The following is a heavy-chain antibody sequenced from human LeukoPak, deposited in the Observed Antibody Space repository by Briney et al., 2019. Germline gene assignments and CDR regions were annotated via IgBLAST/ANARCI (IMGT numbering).Heavy chain of an antibody. V-gene: IGHV3-15*07. Sequence: GGSLRLSCAASGFTFSNAWMNWVRQAPGKGLEWVGRIKSKTDGGTTDYAAPVKGRFTISRDDSKNTLYLQMNSLKTEDTAVYYCTTDQGYGEDWFDPWGQGTLVTVSS. CDR3: TTDQGYGEDWFDP. CDR2: IKSKTDGGTT. D-gene: IGHD4-17*01. J-gene: IGHJ5*02. CDR1: GFTFSNAW.